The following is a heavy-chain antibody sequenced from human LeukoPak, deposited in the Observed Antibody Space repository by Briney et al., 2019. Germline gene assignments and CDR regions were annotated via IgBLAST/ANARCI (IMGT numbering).Heavy chain of an antibody. V-gene: IGHV4-4*07. CDR1: GGSISSYY. Sequence: PSETLSLTCTVSGGSISSYYWSWIRQPAGKGLEWIGRIYTSGSTYYNPSLKSRVTISVDTSKNQFSLKLSSVTAADTAVYYCARAQGDIVVVPAAGGAFDIWGQGTMVTVSS. D-gene: IGHD2-2*01. J-gene: IGHJ3*02. CDR3: ARAQGDIVVVPAAGGAFDI. CDR2: IYTSGST.